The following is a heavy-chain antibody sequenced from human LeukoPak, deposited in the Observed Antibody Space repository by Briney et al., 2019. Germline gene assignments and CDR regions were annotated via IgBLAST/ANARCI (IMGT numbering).Heavy chain of an antibody. J-gene: IGHJ4*02. CDR2: IYYSGST. CDR1: GGSISSSSYY. V-gene: IGHV4-39*01. D-gene: IGHD3-16*02. CDR3: ASHYMYYDYVWGSYRPPL. Sequence: SETLSLTCTVSGGSISSSSYYWGWIRQPPGKGLEWIGSIYYSGSTYYNPSLESRVTISVDTSKNQFSLKLSSVTAADTAVYYCASHYMYYDYVWGSYRPPLWGQGTLVTVSS.